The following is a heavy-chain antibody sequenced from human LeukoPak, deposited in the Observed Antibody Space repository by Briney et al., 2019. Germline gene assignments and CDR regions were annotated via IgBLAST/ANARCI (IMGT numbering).Heavy chain of an antibody. D-gene: IGHD3-10*01. V-gene: IGHV3-20*04. CDR3: ARDRYGSGDYAFDI. J-gene: IGHJ3*02. Sequence: GGSLRLSCAASGFSFDDYGMSWVRQAPGKGLEWVSGINWNGGSTGYADSVKDRFTISRDNAKNSLYLQMNSLRDEDTALYYCARDRYGSGDYAFDIWGQGTMVTVSS. CDR1: GFSFDDYG. CDR2: INWNGGST.